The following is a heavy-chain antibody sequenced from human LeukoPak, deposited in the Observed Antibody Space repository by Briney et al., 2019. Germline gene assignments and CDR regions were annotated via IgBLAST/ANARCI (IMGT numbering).Heavy chain of an antibody. D-gene: IGHD3-10*01. Sequence: SVKVSCKSSGYTFSNYGVTWVRQAPGQGLEWMGGTIPIFGTANYAQKFQGRVTITADESTSTAYMELSSLRSEDTAVYYCARDPGGWFDPWGQGTLVTVSS. CDR1: GYTFSNYG. J-gene: IGHJ5*02. CDR3: ARDPGGWFDP. V-gene: IGHV1-69*13. CDR2: TIPIFGTA.